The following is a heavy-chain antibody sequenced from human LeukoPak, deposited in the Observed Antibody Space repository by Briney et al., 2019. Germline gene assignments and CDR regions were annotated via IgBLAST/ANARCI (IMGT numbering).Heavy chain of an antibody. J-gene: IGHJ4*02. CDR3: ARVVLAYYDSSGHFGY. CDR1: GYTFTIYG. Sequence: ASVTVSFKASGYTFTIYGISWVRQAPGQGLEGMGWISAYNGNTNYAQKLQGRVTMTTDTSTSTAYMELRSLRSDDTAVYYCARVVLAYYDSSGHFGYWGQGTLVTVSS. D-gene: IGHD3-22*01. V-gene: IGHV1-18*01. CDR2: ISAYNGNT.